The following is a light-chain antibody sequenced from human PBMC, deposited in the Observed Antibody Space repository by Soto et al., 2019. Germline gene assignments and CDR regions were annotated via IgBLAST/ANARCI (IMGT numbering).Light chain of an antibody. V-gene: IGKV3-15*01. J-gene: IGKJ4*01. Sequence: EIVMTQSPATLSVSPGERVSLFCRASQSIYEKLAWYQQKPGQTPRLVIYDTSTRATGTPGSFSGSGSGTEFTLTISSLQSEDFAVYYWQQYNRWPLTFGGGTKVEIK. CDR1: QSIYEK. CDR2: DTS. CDR3: QQYNRWPLT.